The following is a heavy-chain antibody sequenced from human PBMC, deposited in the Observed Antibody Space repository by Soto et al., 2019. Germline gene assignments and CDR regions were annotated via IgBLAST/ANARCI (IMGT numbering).Heavy chain of an antibody. V-gene: IGHV4-34*01. Sequence: SETLSLTCAVYGGSFSGYYWSWIRQPPGKGLEWIGEINHSGSTNYNPSLKSRVTISVDTSKNQFSLKLSSVTAADTAVYYCARADWAKWALGDYYYYGMDVWGQGTTVTVSS. J-gene: IGHJ6*02. D-gene: IGHD3-9*01. CDR3: ARADWAKWALGDYYYYGMDV. CDR1: GGSFSGYY. CDR2: INHSGST.